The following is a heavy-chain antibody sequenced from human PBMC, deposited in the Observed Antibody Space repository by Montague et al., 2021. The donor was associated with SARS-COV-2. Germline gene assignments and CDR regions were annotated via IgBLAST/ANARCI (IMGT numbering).Heavy chain of an antibody. D-gene: IGHD3-10*01. CDR1: SGSIISSGYY. V-gene: IGHV4-39*02. J-gene: IGHJ4*02. Sequence: SETLSLTCSVSSGSIISSGYYWGWNRQPPGQELEWIVNIYFSGTTYSTPSLQSRGTISADTSKNHLSLSLSSVTAADTSVYSCARGMIQGVTTPFDYWGQGSQVTVSS. CDR3: ARGMIQGVTTPFDY. CDR2: IYFSGTT.